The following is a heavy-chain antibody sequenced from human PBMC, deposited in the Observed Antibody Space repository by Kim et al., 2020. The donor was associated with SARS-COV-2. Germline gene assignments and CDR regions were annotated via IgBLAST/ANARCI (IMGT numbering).Heavy chain of an antibody. V-gene: IGHV3-48*03. J-gene: IGHJ4*02. CDR2: ISSSGSTI. CDR3: ARHKGIYGDYGWGRFGY. Sequence: GGSLRLSCAASGFTFSSYEMNWVRQAPGKGLEWVSYISSSGSTIYYADSVKGRFTISRDNAKNSLYLQMNSLRAEDTAVYYCARHKGIYGDYGWGRFGYWGQGTLVTVSS. CDR1: GFTFSSYE. D-gene: IGHD4-17*01.